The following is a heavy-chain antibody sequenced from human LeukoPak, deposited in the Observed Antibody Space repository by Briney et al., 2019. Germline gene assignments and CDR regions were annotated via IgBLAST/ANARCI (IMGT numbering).Heavy chain of an antibody. V-gene: IGHV3-23*01. Sequence: PGGSLRLSCAASGFTFSSYAMSWVRQAPGKGLEWVSAISGSGDSTYYADSVKGRFTISRDNSKNTLYLQMNSLRAEDTAVYYCAKDCSGGSCYFDYWGQGTLVTVSS. CDR1: GFTFSSYA. CDR2: ISGSGDST. J-gene: IGHJ4*02. CDR3: AKDCSGGSCYFDY. D-gene: IGHD2-15*01.